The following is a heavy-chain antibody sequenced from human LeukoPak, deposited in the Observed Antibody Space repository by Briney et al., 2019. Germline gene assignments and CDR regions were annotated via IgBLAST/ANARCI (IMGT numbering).Heavy chain of an antibody. CDR3: AKVTSSYNYFDY. J-gene: IGHJ4*02. V-gene: IGHV3-23*01. D-gene: IGHD2-2*01. Sequence: PGGSLRLSCEASGFTFATYPMSWVRQAPGKGLEWVSTFSGSGGRTLYADSVKGRLTISRDNSKNTLSLQMSSLRAEDTAVYYCAKVTSSYNYFDYWGQGSLVTVSS. CDR1: GFTFATYP. CDR2: FSGSGGRT.